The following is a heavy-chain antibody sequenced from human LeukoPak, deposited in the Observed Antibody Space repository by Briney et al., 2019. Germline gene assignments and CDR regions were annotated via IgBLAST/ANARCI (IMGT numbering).Heavy chain of an antibody. V-gene: IGHV1-2*02. D-gene: IGHD2-15*01. CDR3: AIGSGFDY. J-gene: IGHJ4*02. Sequence: ASVKVSCKASGYNFTGYYLHWVRQAPGQGLDWMGWINPNSGGTKYAQKFQDRVTMTRDTSISTAYMELSRLRSDDTAVFYCAIGSGFDYWGQGALVTVSS. CDR1: GYNFTGYY. CDR2: INPNSGGT.